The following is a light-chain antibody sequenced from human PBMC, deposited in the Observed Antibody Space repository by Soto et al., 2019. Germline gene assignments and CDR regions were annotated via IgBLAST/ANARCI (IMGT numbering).Light chain of an antibody. CDR2: EDT. CDR3: CSYAGSSTFVA. V-gene: IGLV2-23*02. CDR1: SNDVGRYFL. Sequence: QSALTQPASVSGSPGQSVTISCTGTSNDVGRYFLVSWYQQHPGKAPKLIIFEDTKRPSGVSSRFSGSKSGNTASLPISGLQTEDEADYFCCSYAGSSTFVAFGGGTKVTVL. J-gene: IGLJ2*01.